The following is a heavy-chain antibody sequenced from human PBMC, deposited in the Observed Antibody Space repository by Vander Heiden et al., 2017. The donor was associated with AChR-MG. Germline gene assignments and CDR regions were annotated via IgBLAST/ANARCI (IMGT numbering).Heavy chain of an antibody. Sequence: QITLKESGPTLVKPTQTLTLTCTFSGFSLSTSGVGVGWIRQPPGKALEWLSVNYWDDDKPYSPSLKSRLTITKDTSKNQVVLTMTNLDPVDTATYYCAHRYYGFWSGYYQGGSFDYWGQGTLVTVSS. CDR2: NYWDDDK. J-gene: IGHJ4*02. CDR1: GFSLSTSGVG. D-gene: IGHD3-3*01. CDR3: AHRYYGFWSGYYQGGSFDY. V-gene: IGHV2-5*02.